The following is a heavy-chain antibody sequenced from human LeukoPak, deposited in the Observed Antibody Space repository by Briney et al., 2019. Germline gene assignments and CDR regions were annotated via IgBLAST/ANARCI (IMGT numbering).Heavy chain of an antibody. CDR1: GFTFSSYE. V-gene: IGHV3-48*03. CDR3: ASPGYYYDSSGYWY. D-gene: IGHD3-22*01. CDR2: ISSSGSTI. Sequence: GRSLRLSCAASGFTFSSYEMNWVRQAPGKGLEWVSYISSSGSTIYYADSVKGRFTISRDNAKNSLYLQMNSLRAEDTAVYYCASPGYYYDSSGYWYWGQGTLVTVSS. J-gene: IGHJ4*02.